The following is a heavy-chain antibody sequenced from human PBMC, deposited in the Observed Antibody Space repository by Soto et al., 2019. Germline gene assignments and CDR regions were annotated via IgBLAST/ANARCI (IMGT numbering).Heavy chain of an antibody. Sequence: GGSLRLSCSASGFTFNNYAIYWVRRSPGKGLEYVSAMSGNGGSTYYADSMKGRFTISRDNSKNTLYLQMSSLRPEDTAVYYCVKGTGTYYYYHGMDVWGQGTTVTSP. CDR1: GFTFNNYA. J-gene: IGHJ6*02. V-gene: IGHV3-64D*06. D-gene: IGHD7-27*01. CDR3: VKGTGTYYYYHGMDV. CDR2: MSGNGGST.